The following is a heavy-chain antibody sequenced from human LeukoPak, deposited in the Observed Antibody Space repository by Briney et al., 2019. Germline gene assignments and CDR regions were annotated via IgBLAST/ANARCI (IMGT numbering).Heavy chain of an antibody. CDR1: GFTFSGSA. V-gene: IGHV3-73*01. CDR3: TSGSYSPNYFDY. Sequence: PGGSLKLSCAASGFTFSGSAMHWVRQASGKGLEWVGRIRSKANSYATAYAASVKGRFTISRDDSKNTAYLQMNSLKTEDTAAYYCTSGSYSPNYFDYWGQGTLVTVSS. J-gene: IGHJ4*02. D-gene: IGHD1-26*01. CDR2: IRSKANSYAT.